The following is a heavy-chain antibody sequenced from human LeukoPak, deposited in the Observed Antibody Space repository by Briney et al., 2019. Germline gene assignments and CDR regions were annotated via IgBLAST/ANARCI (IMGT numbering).Heavy chain of an antibody. Sequence: PSETLSPTCTVSGYSISSGYYWGWIRQPPGKGLEWIGSIYHSGSTYYNPSLKSRVTISVDTSKNQFSLKLSSVTAADTAVYYCAREEYPFDYWGQGTLVTVSS. J-gene: IGHJ4*02. D-gene: IGHD2-2*02. V-gene: IGHV4-38-2*02. CDR1: GYSISSGYY. CDR2: IYHSGST. CDR3: AREEYPFDY.